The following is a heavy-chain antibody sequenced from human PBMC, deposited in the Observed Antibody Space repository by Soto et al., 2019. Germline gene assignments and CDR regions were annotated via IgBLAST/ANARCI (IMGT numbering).Heavy chain of an antibody. J-gene: IGHJ6*02. CDR3: ARDWREDRITMVRGVISHQGYYYGMDV. CDR1: GYTFTRYT. D-gene: IGHD3-10*01. CDR2: INPDNGNT. V-gene: IGHV1-3*01. Sequence: GASVKVSCKASGYTFTRYTMNWARQAPGQRLEWMGWINPDNGNTKSSQKFQDRVIITRDTSASTAYMDLSSLRSEDTAVYYCARDWREDRITMVRGVISHQGYYYGMDVWGQGTTVTV.